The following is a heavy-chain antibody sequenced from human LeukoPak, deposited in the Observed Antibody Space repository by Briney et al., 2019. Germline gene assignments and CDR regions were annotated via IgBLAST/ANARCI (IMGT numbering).Heavy chain of an antibody. Sequence: ASVKVSCKASGYTFTSYDINWVRQATGQGLEWMGWMNPNSGNPGYAQKFQGRVTMTRNTSISTAYMELSSLRSEDTAVYYCARGPYSNFLNFFFFHHRMDVRGQGTTGPRSS. CDR1: GYTFTSYD. V-gene: IGHV1-8*01. D-gene: IGHD4-11*01. CDR2: MNPNSGNP. J-gene: IGHJ6*02. CDR3: ARGPYSNFLNFFFFHHRMDV.